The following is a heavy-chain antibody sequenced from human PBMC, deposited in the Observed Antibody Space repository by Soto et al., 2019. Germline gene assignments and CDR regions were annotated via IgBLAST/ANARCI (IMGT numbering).Heavy chain of an antibody. Sequence: QVQLQVSGPGLLRPSETLSLTCRVSDASMTSYHWTWIRQSPGKGLEWIGNVYYNGATTYNPSLRSRVAISIDTSEKHFSLKLNSLTAADSATYFCARAGQTVSFFDFWAQGALVAISS. D-gene: IGHD4-17*01. CDR1: DASMTSYH. J-gene: IGHJ5*01. CDR3: ARAGQTVSFFDF. V-gene: IGHV4-59*01. CDR2: VYYNGAT.